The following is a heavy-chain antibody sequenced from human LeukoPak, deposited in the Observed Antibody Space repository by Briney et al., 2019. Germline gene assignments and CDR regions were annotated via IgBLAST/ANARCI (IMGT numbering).Heavy chain of an antibody. CDR3: AKDINWASFES. Sequence: GGSLRLSCAASQFTFSNYAITWVRQAPGKGLDWVSTISTDVATYYTDSVKGRFTISRDNSKNTLYLQMNSLRAEDTALYYCAKDINWASFESWGQGTLVTVSS. CDR2: ISTDVAT. V-gene: IGHV3-23*01. D-gene: IGHD7-27*01. CDR1: QFTFSNYA. J-gene: IGHJ4*02.